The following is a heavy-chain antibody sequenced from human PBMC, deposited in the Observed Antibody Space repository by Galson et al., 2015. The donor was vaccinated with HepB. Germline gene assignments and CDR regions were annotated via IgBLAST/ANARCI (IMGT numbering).Heavy chain of an antibody. CDR2: IYPGDSDT. V-gene: IGHV5-51*01. D-gene: IGHD6-13*01. CDR1: GYSFTSYW. Sequence: QSGAEVKKPGESLKISCKGSGYSFTSYWIGWVRQMPGKGLEWMGIIYPGDSDTRYSPSFQGQVTISADKSINTAYLQWSSLKASDTAVYYCARQGSSSWYRDYYYYYGMDVWGQGTTVTVSS. CDR3: ARQGSSSWYRDYYYYYGMDV. J-gene: IGHJ6*02.